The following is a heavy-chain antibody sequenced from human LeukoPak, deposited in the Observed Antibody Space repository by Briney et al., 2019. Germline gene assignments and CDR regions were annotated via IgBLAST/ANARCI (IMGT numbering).Heavy chain of an antibody. CDR1: GYSISSGYY. J-gene: IGHJ4*02. V-gene: IGHV4-38-2*02. CDR2: IYQSGST. CDR3: ARLAWARPAY. Sequence: SETLSLTCRVSGYSISSGYYWGWIRQPPGKGLEWIGRIYQSGSTYYNPSLKSRVTISVDTSKNQFSLKLSSVTAADPAVSSSARLAWARPAYCGQGTLVTVSS. D-gene: IGHD3-3*02.